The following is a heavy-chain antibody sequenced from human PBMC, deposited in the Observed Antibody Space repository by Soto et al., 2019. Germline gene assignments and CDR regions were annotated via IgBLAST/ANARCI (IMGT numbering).Heavy chain of an antibody. V-gene: IGHV4-4*07. CDR2: IYTSGST. J-gene: IGHJ4*02. Sequence: QVQLQESGPGLVKPSETLSLTCTVSGGSISSYYWSWIRQPAVKGLEWIGRIYTSGSTNYNPSLTSRVTMAVDTSKNQFALKLRSVTAAGTAVYYCARDGSRYSYLDYWGQGTLVTVSS. CDR3: ARDGSRYSYLDY. CDR1: GGSISSYY. D-gene: IGHD5-18*01.